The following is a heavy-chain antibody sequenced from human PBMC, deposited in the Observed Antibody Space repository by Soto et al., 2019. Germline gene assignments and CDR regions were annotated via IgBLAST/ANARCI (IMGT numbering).Heavy chain of an antibody. CDR2: IYYSGST. Sequence: SETLSLTCTVSGGSISSGGYYWSWIRQHPGKGLEWIGYIYYSGSTSYNPSLKSRVTISVDTSKNQFSLKLSSVTAADTAVYYCARVHHSYDSSGSGGAFDIWGQGTMVTVSS. D-gene: IGHD3-22*01. J-gene: IGHJ3*02. CDR3: ARVHHSYDSSGSGGAFDI. V-gene: IGHV4-31*03. CDR1: GGSISSGGYY.